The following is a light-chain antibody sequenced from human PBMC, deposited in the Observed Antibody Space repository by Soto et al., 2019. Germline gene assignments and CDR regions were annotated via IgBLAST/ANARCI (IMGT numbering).Light chain of an antibody. V-gene: IGLV2-14*03. CDR2: DVR. Sequence: QSALTQPASVSGSPGQSITISCTGTSSDVGYYNYVSWYQQHPGKAHKLMIYDVRNRPSGVSNRFSGSKSGNTAYLTISGLQAEDEADYYCSSYTSSSTYVFGTGTKVTVL. J-gene: IGLJ1*01. CDR3: SSYTSSSTYV. CDR1: SSDVGYYNY.